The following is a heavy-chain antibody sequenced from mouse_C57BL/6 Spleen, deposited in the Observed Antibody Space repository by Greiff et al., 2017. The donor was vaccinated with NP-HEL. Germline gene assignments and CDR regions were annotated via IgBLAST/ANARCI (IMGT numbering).Heavy chain of an antibody. Sequence: VKLMESGPGLVQPSQSLSITCTVSGFSLTSYGVHWVRQSPGKGLEWLGVIWSGGSTDYNAAFITRLSISNDNSKSQVFFKMNSLQADDTAIYYCARTCALTGPDWYFDVWGTGTTVTVSS. CDR3: ARTCALTGPDWYFDV. CDR1: GFSLTSYG. D-gene: IGHD4-1*01. J-gene: IGHJ1*03. CDR2: IWSGGST. V-gene: IGHV2-2*01.